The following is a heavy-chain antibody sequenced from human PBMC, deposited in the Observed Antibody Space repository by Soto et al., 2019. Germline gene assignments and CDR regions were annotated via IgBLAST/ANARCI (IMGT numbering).Heavy chain of an antibody. CDR1: GFTFSSYA. V-gene: IGHV3-30-3*01. J-gene: IGHJ2*01. CDR3: ARDRNWYFDL. Sequence: QVQLVESGGGVVQPGRSLRLSCAASGFTFSSYAMHWVRQAPGKGLEWVAVISYDGSNKYYADSVKGRFTISRDNSKNTLYLQMNSLRAEDTDVYYCARDRNWYFDLWGRGTLVTVSS. CDR2: ISYDGSNK.